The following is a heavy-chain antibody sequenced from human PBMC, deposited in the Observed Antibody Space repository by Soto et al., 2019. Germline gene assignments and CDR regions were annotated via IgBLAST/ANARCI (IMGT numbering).Heavy chain of an antibody. V-gene: IGHV3-23*01. D-gene: IGHD2-2*01. CDR1: GFTFSSYA. J-gene: IGHJ3*02. Sequence: GGSLRLSCAASGFTFSSYAMSWVRQAPGKGLEWVSAISGSGGSTYYADSVKGRFTISRDNSKNTLYLQMNSLRAEDTAVYYCVVLVPAANDAFDIWGQGTMVTVSS. CDR3: VVLVPAANDAFDI. CDR2: ISGSGGST.